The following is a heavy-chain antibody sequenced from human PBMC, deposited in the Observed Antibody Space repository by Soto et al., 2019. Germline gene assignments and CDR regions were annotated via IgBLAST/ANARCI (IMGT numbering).Heavy chain of an antibody. D-gene: IGHD4-17*01. CDR3: ARELITARPTVY. Sequence: QVQLVESGGGVVQPGRSLRLSCAASGFTFSSYAMHWVRQAPGKGLEWVAVLSYDGSNKYYADSVKGRFTISRDNSKNTLDLQINSLRAEDTAVYYCARELITARPTVYWGQGTLVTVSS. J-gene: IGHJ4*02. CDR2: LSYDGSNK. V-gene: IGHV3-30-3*01. CDR1: GFTFSSYA.